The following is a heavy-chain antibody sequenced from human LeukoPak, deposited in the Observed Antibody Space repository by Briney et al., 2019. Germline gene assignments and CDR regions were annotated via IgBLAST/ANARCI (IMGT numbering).Heavy chain of an antibody. D-gene: IGHD5-18*01. Sequence: GASVKVSCKASGYTFTSYYMHWVRQAPGQGLEWMGIINPSGGSTSYAQKFQGRVTMSVDTSKNKFSLKLSSVTAGDTAVYYCARDTYIYGSSAYYFEYWGQGTLVTVSP. CDR1: GYTFTSYY. CDR3: ARDTYIYGSSAYYFEY. J-gene: IGHJ4*02. V-gene: IGHV1-46*01. CDR2: INPSGGST.